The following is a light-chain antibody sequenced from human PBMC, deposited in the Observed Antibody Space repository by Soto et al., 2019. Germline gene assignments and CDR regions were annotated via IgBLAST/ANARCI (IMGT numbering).Light chain of an antibody. CDR1: QTIDNY. CDR2: DAS. CDR3: QQYNSFWT. J-gene: IGKJ1*01. Sequence: DMQMTQSPSSLSASVGDRVTITCRPSQTIDNYLNWYQHKPGKAPKLLIYDASSLQRGVPLRFSGSGSGTEFTLTISSLQPDDFAAYYCQQYNSFWTFGQGTKVEIK. V-gene: IGKV1-5*01.